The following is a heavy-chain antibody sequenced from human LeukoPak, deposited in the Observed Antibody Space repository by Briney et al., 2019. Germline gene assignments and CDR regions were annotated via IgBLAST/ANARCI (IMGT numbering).Heavy chain of an antibody. V-gene: IGHV3-23*01. CDR2: IGGSGSVT. J-gene: IGHJ4*02. Sequence: GGSLRLSCAASGFTFSSYEMNWVRQAPGKGLEWVSAIGGSGSVTYYADSVKGRFTISRDNSKNTLYLQMNSLKVEDTALYYCAKRGYVSSTWHGLDYWGQGTLVTVSS. CDR1: GFTFSSYE. CDR3: AKRGYVSSTWHGLDY. D-gene: IGHD6-13*01.